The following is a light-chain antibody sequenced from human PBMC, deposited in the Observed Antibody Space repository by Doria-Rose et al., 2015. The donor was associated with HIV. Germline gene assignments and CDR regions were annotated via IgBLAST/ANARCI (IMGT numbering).Light chain of an antibody. CDR3: QQYGTSRGT. CDR1: QRVKSSY. Sequence: TQSPGTLSLSPGERATLSCRASQRVKSSYLAWYQQKPCQAPRLLIYDASTSATVIPDRFSGSGSETDFTLTISRLEPEDVAVYYCQQYGTSRGTFGQGTRLEIK. J-gene: IGKJ5*01. V-gene: IGKV3-20*01. CDR2: DAS.